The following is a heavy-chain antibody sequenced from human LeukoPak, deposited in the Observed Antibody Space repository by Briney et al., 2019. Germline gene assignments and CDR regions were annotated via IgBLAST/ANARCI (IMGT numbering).Heavy chain of an antibody. Sequence: PGGSLRLSCAASGFTLSDYNMNWIRQAPGKGLEWISYISSSGRTIDNADSVKGRFTISRDNAKKSLYLQMNSLRAEDTAVYYCAREEGFGAWGQGTLVTVSS. CDR1: GFTLSDYN. D-gene: IGHD3-10*01. J-gene: IGHJ5*02. V-gene: IGHV3-11*01. CDR3: AREEGFGA. CDR2: ISSSGRTI.